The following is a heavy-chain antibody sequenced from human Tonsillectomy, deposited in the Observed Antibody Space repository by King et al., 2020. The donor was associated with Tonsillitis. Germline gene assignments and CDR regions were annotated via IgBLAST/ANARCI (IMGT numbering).Heavy chain of an antibody. CDR1: GFTFDDYA. CDR3: AKDRAAAGPEGWFDP. D-gene: IGHD6-13*01. Sequence: VQLVESGGGLVQPGRSLRLSCAASGFTFDDYAMHWVRQAPGKGLEWVSGISWNSGSIGYADSVKGRFTISRENAKNSLYLQMNSLRAEDTALYYCAKDRAAAGPEGWFDPWGQGTLVTVSS. V-gene: IGHV3-9*01. CDR2: ISWNSGSI. J-gene: IGHJ5*02.